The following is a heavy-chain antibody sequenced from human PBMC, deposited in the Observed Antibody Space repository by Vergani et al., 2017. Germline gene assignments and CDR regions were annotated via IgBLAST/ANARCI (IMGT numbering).Heavy chain of an antibody. Sequence: QVQLQESGPGLVKPSETLSLTCTVSGGSVSSGSYYWSWIRQPPGKGLEWIGYIYYSGSTNYNPSLKSRVTISVDTSKNQFSLKLSSVTAADTAVYYCGRGGEVAARPEYWGQGTLVTVSS. CDR2: IYYSGST. CDR3: GRGGEVAARPEY. J-gene: IGHJ4*02. D-gene: IGHD6-6*01. CDR1: GGSVSSGSYY. V-gene: IGHV4-61*01.